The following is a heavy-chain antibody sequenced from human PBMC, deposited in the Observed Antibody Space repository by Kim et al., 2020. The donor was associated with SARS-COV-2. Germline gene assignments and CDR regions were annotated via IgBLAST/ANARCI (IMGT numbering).Heavy chain of an antibody. Sequence: ASVKVSCKASGYTFTSYYMHWVRQAPGQGLEWMGIINPSGGSTSYAQKFQGRVTMTRDTSTSTVYMELSSLRSEDTAVYYCARDRSRIIDISGASFDIWGQGTMVTVSS. J-gene: IGHJ3*02. CDR3: ARDRSRIIDISGASFDI. V-gene: IGHV1-46*01. D-gene: IGHD5-12*01. CDR1: GYTFTSYY. CDR2: INPSGGST.